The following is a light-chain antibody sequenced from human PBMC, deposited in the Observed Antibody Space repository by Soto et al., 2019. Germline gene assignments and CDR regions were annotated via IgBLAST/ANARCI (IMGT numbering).Light chain of an antibody. CDR1: QNIKKF. CDR3: QQSYSSPLT. V-gene: IGKV1-39*01. Sequence: DIHMTQSPSSLSASVGDRVTITCRASQNIKKFLNWYQQRPGKAPSALIHATSTLQNGVSSRFSSSASDTDFTLTITSLQPEDFATYFCQQSYSSPLTFGGGTKVEL. CDR2: ATS. J-gene: IGKJ4*01.